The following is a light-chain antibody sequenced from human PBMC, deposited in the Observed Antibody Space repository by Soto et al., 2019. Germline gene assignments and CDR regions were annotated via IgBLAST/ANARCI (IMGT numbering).Light chain of an antibody. Sequence: ILLTQSPGTLALSRGEIATLXXRASQSISRYLAWYQQKPGQGPRXLIYGASSRATGTPDRFSGSGSGTDFTLTIHRLEPADFALYYCQQYGSSPPKFGQGTKVDI. CDR1: QSISRY. CDR3: QQYGSSPPK. CDR2: GAS. J-gene: IGKJ1*01. V-gene: IGKV3-20*01.